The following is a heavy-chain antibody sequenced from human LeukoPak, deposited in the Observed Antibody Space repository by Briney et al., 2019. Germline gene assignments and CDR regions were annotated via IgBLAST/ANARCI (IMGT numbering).Heavy chain of an antibody. J-gene: IGHJ4*02. V-gene: IGHV1-2*02. CDR2: INPNSGRT. CDR3: ARYPRVAYYFDY. D-gene: IGHD3-3*01. Sequence: ASVKVSCKASGYTFTGYYMHWVRQAPGQGLEWMGWINPNSGRTNYAQKFQGRVTMTRDTSISTAYMELSRLRSDDTAVYYCARYPRVAYYFDYWGQGTLVTVSS. CDR1: GYTFTGYY.